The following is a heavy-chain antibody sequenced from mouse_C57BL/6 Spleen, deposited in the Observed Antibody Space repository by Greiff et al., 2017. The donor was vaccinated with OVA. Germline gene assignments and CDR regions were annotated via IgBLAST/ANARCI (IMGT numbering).Heavy chain of an antibody. CDR3: ARRGYYYGSSPDY. J-gene: IGHJ2*01. CDR1: GFTFSDYG. CDR2: ISSGRSTI. V-gene: IGHV5-17*01. Sequence: EVMLVESGGGLVKPGGSLKLSCAASGFTFSDYGMHWVRQAPETGLEWVAYISSGRSTIYYADTVTGRFTLSRDNAKNTLFLQMTSLRSEDTAMYYCARRGYYYGSSPDYWGQGTTLTVSS. D-gene: IGHD1-1*01.